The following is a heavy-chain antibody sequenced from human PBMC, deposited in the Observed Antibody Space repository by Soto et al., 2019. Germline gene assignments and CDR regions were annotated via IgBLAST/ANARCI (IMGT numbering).Heavy chain of an antibody. D-gene: IGHD3-10*01. CDR3: ARNLWFGELLNWFDP. V-gene: IGHV1-3*01. Sequence: QVQLVQSGAEVKKPGASVKVSCKASGYTFTSYAMHWVRQAPGQRLEWMGWINAGNGNTKYSQKFQGRVTITRDTSXXTAYMELSSLRSEDTAVYYCARNLWFGELLNWFDPWGQGTLVTVSS. CDR2: INAGNGNT. J-gene: IGHJ5*02. CDR1: GYTFTSYA.